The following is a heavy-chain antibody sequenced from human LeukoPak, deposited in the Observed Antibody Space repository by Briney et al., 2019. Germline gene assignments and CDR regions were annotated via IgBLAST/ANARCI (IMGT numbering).Heavy chain of an antibody. Sequence: GGSLRLSCAASGFTFSDYSMNWVRQAPGKGLEWVSSITSGDFVYFADSLKGRFTISRDNAKNSLFLETNSLRADDSAVYYCARGGFNLVRGVVIPSNSYFYYMDIWGKGTTVTVSS. V-gene: IGHV3-69-1*01. CDR2: ITSGDFV. CDR1: GFTFSDYS. CDR3: ARGGFNLVRGVVIPSNSYFYYMDI. D-gene: IGHD3-10*01. J-gene: IGHJ6*03.